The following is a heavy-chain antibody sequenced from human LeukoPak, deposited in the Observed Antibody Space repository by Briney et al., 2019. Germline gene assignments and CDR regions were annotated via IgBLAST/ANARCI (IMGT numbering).Heavy chain of an antibody. J-gene: IGHJ4*02. V-gene: IGHV3-30*02. D-gene: IGHD1-26*01. CDR3: AKDIDALRLIDY. CDR2: IRYDGSNK. CDR1: GFTFSSYG. Sequence: GGSLRLSCAASGFTFSSYGMHWVRQAPGKGLEWVAFIRYDGSNKYYADSVKGRFTISRDNSKNTLYLQMNSLRTEDTALYYCAKDIDALRLIDYWGQGTLVTVSS.